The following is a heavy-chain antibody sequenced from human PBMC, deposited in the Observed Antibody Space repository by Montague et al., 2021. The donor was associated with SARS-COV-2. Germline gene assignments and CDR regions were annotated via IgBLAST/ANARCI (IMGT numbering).Heavy chain of an antibody. CDR2: NYASGNT. Sequence: SETLSLTCTVSGGPISNYYWSWIRQPAGKGLVWIGRNYASGNTNYNTSLKSRVTMSVDTSKNQFSLKLSSVTSAETAVYYCARGTKRVFTDNKESSGYARDYWGQGTLVTVSS. J-gene: IGHJ4*02. V-gene: IGHV4-4*07. CDR3: ARGTKRVFTDNKESSGYARDY. D-gene: IGHD3-22*01. CDR1: GGPISNYY.